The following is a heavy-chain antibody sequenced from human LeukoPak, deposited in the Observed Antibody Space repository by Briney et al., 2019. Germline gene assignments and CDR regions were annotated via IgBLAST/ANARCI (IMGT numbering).Heavy chain of an antibody. J-gene: IGHJ6*02. CDR3: ARAQWLENYYYYGMDV. D-gene: IGHD6-19*01. CDR1: GGSFSGYY. CDR2: INHSGST. Sequence: SETLSLTCAVYGGSFSGYYWSWIRQPPGKELEWIGEINHSGSTNYNLSLKSRVTISVDTSKNQFSLKLSSVTAADTAVYYCARAQWLENYYYYGMDVWGQGTTVTVSS. V-gene: IGHV4-34*01.